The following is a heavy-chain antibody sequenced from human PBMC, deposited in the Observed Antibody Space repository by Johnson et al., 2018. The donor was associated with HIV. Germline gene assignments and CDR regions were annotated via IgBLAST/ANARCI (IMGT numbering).Heavy chain of an antibody. J-gene: IGHJ3*02. D-gene: IGHD3-3*01. V-gene: IGHV3-20*04. CDR3: ARETGFAIFGVVKLNAFDI. CDR1: GFTFDDYA. CDR2: INWNGGST. Sequence: VQLVESGGGVVRPGGSLRLSCAASGFTFDDYAMSWVRQTPGKGLEWVSGINWNGGSTDYADSVKGRFTISRDNAKNSLYLQMNSLRAEDTALYYCARETGFAIFGVVKLNAFDIWGQGTMVTVFS.